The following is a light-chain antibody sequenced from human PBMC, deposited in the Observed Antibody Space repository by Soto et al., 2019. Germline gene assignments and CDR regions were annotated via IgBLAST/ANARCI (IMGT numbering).Light chain of an antibody. V-gene: IGKV1-39*01. J-gene: IGKJ2*01. CDR3: QHSYSSPT. CDR1: QNIFTY. Sequence: DIQVTQSPSSLSASVGDRVTITCRASQNIFTYLNWYQQRPGKAPNLLIYAASNLQSGVPSRFSGSGSGTVFTLTISSLQPEDFAIYYCQHSYSSPTFGQGTKLEIK. CDR2: AAS.